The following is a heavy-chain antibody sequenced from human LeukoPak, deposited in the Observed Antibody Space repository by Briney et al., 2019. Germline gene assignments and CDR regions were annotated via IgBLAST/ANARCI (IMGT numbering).Heavy chain of an antibody. CDR2: IWYDGSNT. Sequence: GGSLRLSCAASGFTFSNYNMHWVRQAPGKGLEWVAVIWYDGSNTYYADSVKGRFTISRENSNNTLYLQMNRLRAEDAAVYFCARDQQRFCSGGTCYLGFEYWGQGVLVTVSS. J-gene: IGHJ4*02. CDR1: GFTFSNYN. V-gene: IGHV3-33*08. CDR3: ARDQQRFCSGGTCYLGFEY. D-gene: IGHD2-15*01.